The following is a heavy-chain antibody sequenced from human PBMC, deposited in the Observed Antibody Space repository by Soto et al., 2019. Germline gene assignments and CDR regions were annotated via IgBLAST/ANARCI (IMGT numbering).Heavy chain of an antibody. Sequence: EVQLVESGGGLVQPGGSLRLSCAASGFTFSSYEMNWVRQAPGKGLEWVSNISSSGSTIYYADSVKGRFTISRDNAKNSLYLQMNSLSAEDTSVYYCARVLPYYDFGSGLLPNYYYYYGMDVWGQGTTVTVSS. V-gene: IGHV3-48*03. CDR1: GFTFSSYE. CDR2: ISSSGSTI. J-gene: IGHJ6*02. D-gene: IGHD3-3*01. CDR3: ARVLPYYDFGSGLLPNYYYYYGMDV.